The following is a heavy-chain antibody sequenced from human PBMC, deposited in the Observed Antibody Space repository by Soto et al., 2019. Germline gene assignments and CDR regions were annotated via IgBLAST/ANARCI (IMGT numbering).Heavy chain of an antibody. CDR1: GGTFSSYA. CDR2: IIPIFSTA. V-gene: IGHV1-69*13. J-gene: IGHJ6*02. CDR3: ARKAAASSSSRSGMDV. D-gene: IGHD6-6*01. Sequence: AVKVSCKASGGTFSSYAISWVRQAPGQGLEWMGGIIPIFSTANYAQKFQGRVTITADESTSTAYMELSSLRSEDTAVYYCARKAAASSSSRSGMDVWGQGTKVTVYS.